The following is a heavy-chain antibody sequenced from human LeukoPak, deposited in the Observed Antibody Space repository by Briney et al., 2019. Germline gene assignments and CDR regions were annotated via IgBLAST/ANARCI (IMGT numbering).Heavy chain of an antibody. Sequence: ASVKVSCKASGYTFTNYAMNWVRQAPGQGLEWMGWINTNTGNPTYAQGFTGRFVFSLDTPVSTAYLQISSLKAEDTAVYYCARSGGSGSYYARYYYYYMDVWGKGTTVTVSS. CDR3: ARSGGSGSYYARYYYYYMDV. D-gene: IGHD3-10*01. V-gene: IGHV7-4-1*02. J-gene: IGHJ6*03. CDR2: INTNTGNP. CDR1: GYTFTNYA.